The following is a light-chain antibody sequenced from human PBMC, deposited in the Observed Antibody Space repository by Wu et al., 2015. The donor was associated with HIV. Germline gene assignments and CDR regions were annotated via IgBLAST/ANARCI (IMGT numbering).Light chain of an antibody. Sequence: DVQMTQSPASLSASVGDRVTIACRASRDISYYLAWYQQRPGKVPKLLIYTASTLQSGVPSRFSGSGSGTEFTLTISSLQPEDVATYYCQKXNGVPRTFGQGTKVEI. CDR1: RDISYY. CDR2: TAS. V-gene: IGKV1-27*01. J-gene: IGKJ1*01. CDR3: QKXNGVPRT.